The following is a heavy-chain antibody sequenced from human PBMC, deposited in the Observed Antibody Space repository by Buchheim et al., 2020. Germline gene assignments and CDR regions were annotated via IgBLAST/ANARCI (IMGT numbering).Heavy chain of an antibody. J-gene: IGHJ6*02. CDR1: GGTFSSYT. Sequence: QVQLVQSGAEVKKPGSSVKVSCKASGGTFSSYTISWVRQAPGQGLEWMGRIIPILGIANYAQKFQGRVTITADKSTSTAYMGLSSLRSEDTAVYYCASAIAVGVQYYYYGMDVWGQGTT. D-gene: IGHD6-19*01. CDR2: IIPILGIA. CDR3: ASAIAVGVQYYYYGMDV. V-gene: IGHV1-69*02.